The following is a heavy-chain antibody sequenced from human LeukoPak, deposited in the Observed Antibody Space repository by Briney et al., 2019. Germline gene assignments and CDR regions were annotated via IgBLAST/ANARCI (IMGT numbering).Heavy chain of an antibody. D-gene: IGHD2-15*01. CDR1: GFTFSSYS. Sequence: GGSLRLSCAASGFTFSSYSMNWVRQAPGKGLVWVSRINSDGSSTIYADSVKGRFTISRDNAKNTLYLQMNSLRAEDTAVYYCAREERGYCSGGSCYLSSFDYWGQGTLVTVSS. CDR3: AREERGYCSGGSCYLSSFDY. CDR2: INSDGSST. J-gene: IGHJ4*02. V-gene: IGHV3-74*01.